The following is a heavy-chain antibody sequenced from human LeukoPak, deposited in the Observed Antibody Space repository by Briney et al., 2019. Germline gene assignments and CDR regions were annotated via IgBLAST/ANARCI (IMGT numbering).Heavy chain of an antibody. J-gene: IGHJ4*02. CDR3: ALSRGITGFDY. Sequence: GGSLRLSCAASGFTFSSYAMSWVCQAPGKGLEWVSAISGSGGSTYYADSVKGRFTISRDNSKNTLYLQMNSLRAEDTAVYYCALSRGITGFDYWGQGTLVTVSS. CDR2: ISGSGGST. V-gene: IGHV3-23*01. CDR1: GFTFSSYA. D-gene: IGHD1-20*01.